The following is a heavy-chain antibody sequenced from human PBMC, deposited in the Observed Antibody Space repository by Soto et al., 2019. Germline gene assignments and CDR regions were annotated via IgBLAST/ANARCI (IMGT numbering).Heavy chain of an antibody. D-gene: IGHD6-19*01. CDR2: IYYSGST. CDR3: ARSPGIAVAGNDYGMDV. J-gene: IGHJ6*02. V-gene: IGHV4-61*01. CDR1: GGSVSSGSYY. Sequence: LSLTCTVSGGSVSSGSYYWSWIRQPPGKGLEWIGYIYYSGSTNYNPSLKSRVTISVDTSKNQFSLKLSSVTAADTAVYYCARSPGIAVAGNDYGMDVWGQGTTVTVSS.